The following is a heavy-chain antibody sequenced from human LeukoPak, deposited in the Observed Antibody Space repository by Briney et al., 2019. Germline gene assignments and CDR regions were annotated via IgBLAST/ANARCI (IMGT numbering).Heavy chain of an antibody. Sequence: GASVKVSCKASGYTFTSYGISWVRQAPGQGLEWMGWISAYNGNTNYAQKLQGRVTMTTDTSTSTAYMELRSLRSDDTAVYYCARDPLRFLDAVYGMDVWGQGTTVTVSS. CDR3: ARDPLRFLDAVYGMDV. D-gene: IGHD3-3*01. CDR2: ISAYNGNT. J-gene: IGHJ6*02. CDR1: GYTFTSYG. V-gene: IGHV1-18*01.